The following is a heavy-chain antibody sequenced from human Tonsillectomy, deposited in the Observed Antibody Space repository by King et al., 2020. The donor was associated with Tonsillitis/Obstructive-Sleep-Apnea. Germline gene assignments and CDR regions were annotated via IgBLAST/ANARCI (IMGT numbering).Heavy chain of an antibody. V-gene: IGHV3-30*18. CDR2: ISYYGSNK. J-gene: IGHJ6*03. Sequence: QLVQSGGGVVQPGRSLRLSCAASGFTFSSYGMHWVRQAPGKGLEWVAVISYYGSNKYYADSVKGRFTISRDNSKNTLYLQMNSLRAEDTAVYYCAKDPTDIVVVPAAMPNAYYYMDVWGKGTTVTVSS. CDR1: GFTFSSYG. CDR3: AKDPTDIVVVPAAMPNAYYYMDV. D-gene: IGHD2-2*01.